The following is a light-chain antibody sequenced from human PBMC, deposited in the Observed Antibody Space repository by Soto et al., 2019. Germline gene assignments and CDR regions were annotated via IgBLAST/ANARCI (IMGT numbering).Light chain of an antibody. CDR3: CSYAGGGTYV. CDR2: EGT. J-gene: IGLJ1*01. V-gene: IGLV2-23*01. Sequence: QSVLTQPASVSGSPGQSITISCTGTSSDVGNYNLVSWYQRHPGKAPKLMMYEGTERPSGVSNRFSGSKSGNTASLTISGLQAEDEADYYCCSYAGGGTYVFGTGTKLTVL. CDR1: SSDVGNYNL.